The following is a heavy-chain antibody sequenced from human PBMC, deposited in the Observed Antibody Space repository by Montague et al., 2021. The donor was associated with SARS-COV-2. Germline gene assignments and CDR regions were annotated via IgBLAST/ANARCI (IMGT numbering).Heavy chain of an antibody. J-gene: IGHJ4*02. Sequence: SETLSLTCAVSGDSIMTTDCWSWVRQPPEQGLGWIGEIYQGASTNYNPSLKSRVTMSVDRSKNQVSLELYSVTAADAALYYCVRAGGFHNRPPVWGQGALVIVSS. CDR3: VRAGGFHNRPPV. CDR2: IYQGAST. D-gene: IGHD4-23*01. V-gene: IGHV4-4*02. CDR1: GDSIMTTDC.